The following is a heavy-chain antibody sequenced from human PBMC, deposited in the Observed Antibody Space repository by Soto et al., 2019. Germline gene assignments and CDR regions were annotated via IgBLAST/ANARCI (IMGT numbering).Heavy chain of an antibody. V-gene: IGHV3-33*01. J-gene: IGHJ4*02. CDR2: IWYDGSNK. CDR3: ARGEVTTFQDPWYFDY. D-gene: IGHD4-4*01. Sequence: GESLKISCAASGFTFSSYGMHWVRQAPGKGLEWVAVIWYDGSNKYYADSVKGRFTISRDNSKNTLYLQMNSLRAEDTAVYYCARGEVTTFQDPWYFDYWGQGTLVTVSS. CDR1: GFTFSSYG.